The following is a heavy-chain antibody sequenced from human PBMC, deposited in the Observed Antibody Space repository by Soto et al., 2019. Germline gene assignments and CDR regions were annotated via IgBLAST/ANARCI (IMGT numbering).Heavy chain of an antibody. CDR1: GYTFSRHG. CDR3: AKDRVESGLGEVDY. V-gene: IGHV3-30*18. Sequence: SGGSLRLSCAASGYTFSRHGMHWVRQAPGKGLEWVAVISYDGSKKYYEDSVKGRFTISRDNSKNTLYLQVNSLRPEDTAVYYCAKDRVESGLGEVDYWGQGTLVTVSS. CDR2: ISYDGSKK. D-gene: IGHD3-16*01. J-gene: IGHJ4*02.